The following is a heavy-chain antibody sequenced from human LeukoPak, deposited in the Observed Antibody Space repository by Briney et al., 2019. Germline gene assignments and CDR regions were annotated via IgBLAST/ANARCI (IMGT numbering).Heavy chain of an antibody. D-gene: IGHD3-16*01. CDR1: GGSFSGYY. J-gene: IGHJ3*02. V-gene: IGHV3-21*01. Sequence: ETLSLTCAVYGGSFSGYYWSWFRQPPGKGLEWVSSITLSSTYIQYGDSVKGRFTISRDNAKNSLYLQMNSLRAEDTAVYYCVGGDDYDGFDIWGQGTMVSVSS. CDR3: VGGDDYDGFDI. CDR2: ITLSSTYI.